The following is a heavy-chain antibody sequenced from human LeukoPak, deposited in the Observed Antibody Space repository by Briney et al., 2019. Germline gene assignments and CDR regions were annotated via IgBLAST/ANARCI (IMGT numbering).Heavy chain of an antibody. CDR1: GGSISSGGYY. J-gene: IGHJ4*02. V-gene: IGHV4-30-2*01. CDR3: ARGMRGIAARPFDY. CDR2: IYHSGST. Sequence: SETLSLTCTVSGGSISSGGYYWSWIRQPPGKGLEWTGYIYHSGSTYYNPSLKSRVTISVDRSKNQFSLKLSSVTAADTAVYYCARGMRGIAARPFDYWGQGTLVTVSS. D-gene: IGHD6-6*01.